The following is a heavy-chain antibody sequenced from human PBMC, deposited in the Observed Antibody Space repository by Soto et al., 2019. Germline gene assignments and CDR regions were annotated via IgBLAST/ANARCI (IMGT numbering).Heavy chain of an antibody. CDR2: IYPGDSNT. D-gene: IGHD2-2*01. CDR3: ARLGPSTIDY. J-gene: IGHJ4*02. CDR1: GYGFTSYW. V-gene: IGHV5-51*01. Sequence: GESLKISCEGSGYGFTSYWIAWVRQVPGKGLEWMGIIYPGDSNTRYSPSLQGQVTMSADKSISTAYLEWSSLMDSDSAMYYCARLGPSTIDYWGQGTLVTVSS.